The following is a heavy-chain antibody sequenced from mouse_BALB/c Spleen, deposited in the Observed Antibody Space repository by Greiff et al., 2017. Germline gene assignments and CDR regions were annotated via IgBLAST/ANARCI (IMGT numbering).Heavy chain of an antibody. D-gene: IGHD1-1*01. Sequence: VQLQQPGAELVRPGASVKLSCKASGYTFTSYWINWVKQRPGQGLEWIGNIYPSDSYTNYNQKFKDKATLTVDKSSSTAYMQLSSPTSEDSAVYYCTRGLRTFAYWGQGTLVTVSA. CDR1: GYTFTSYW. CDR2: IYPSDSYT. V-gene: IGHV1-69*02. J-gene: IGHJ3*01. CDR3: TRGLRTFAY.